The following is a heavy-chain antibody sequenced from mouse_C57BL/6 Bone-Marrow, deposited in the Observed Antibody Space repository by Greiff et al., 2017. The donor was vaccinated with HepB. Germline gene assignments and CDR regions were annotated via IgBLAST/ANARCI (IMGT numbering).Heavy chain of an antibody. V-gene: IGHV1-82*01. CDR1: GYAFSSSW. Sequence: VQLQQSGPELVKPGASVKISCKASGYAFSSSWMNWVKQRPGKGLEWIGRIYPGDGDTNYNGKFKGKATLTADKSSSTAYMQLSSLTSEDSAVYFCNYYGSPFAYWGQGTLVTVSA. CDR2: IYPGDGDT. D-gene: IGHD1-1*01. J-gene: IGHJ3*01. CDR3: NYYGSPFAY.